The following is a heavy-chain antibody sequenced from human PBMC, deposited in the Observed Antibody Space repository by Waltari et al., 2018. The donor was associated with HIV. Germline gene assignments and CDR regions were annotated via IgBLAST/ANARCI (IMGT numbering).Heavy chain of an antibody. J-gene: IGHJ4*02. CDR2: IRYDGSNK. V-gene: IGHV3-30*02. Sequence: QVQLVESGGGVVQPGGSLRLSCAASGFTFSNHGMHWVRQAPGKGLEWVAFIRYDGSNKYYADSVKGRFTISRDNSKNTLYLQMNSLRAEDTAVYYCAKEGGFFTFDYWGQGTLVTVSS. CDR1: GFTFSNHG. D-gene: IGHD3-10*01. CDR3: AKEGGFFTFDY.